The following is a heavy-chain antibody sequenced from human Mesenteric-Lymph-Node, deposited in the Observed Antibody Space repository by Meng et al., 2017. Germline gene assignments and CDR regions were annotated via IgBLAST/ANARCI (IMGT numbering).Heavy chain of an antibody. CDR2: INPNSGGT. CDR1: GGTFRSYA. Sequence: ASVKVSCKASGGTFRSYAISWVRQAPGQGLEWMGRINPNSGGTNYAQKCQGRVTMTRDTSISTAYMELSRLRSDDTAVYYCARDGRPRYYDRVGLDAFDIWGQGTMVTVSS. CDR3: ARDGRPRYYDRVGLDAFDI. J-gene: IGHJ3*02. V-gene: IGHV1-2*06. D-gene: IGHD3-22*01.